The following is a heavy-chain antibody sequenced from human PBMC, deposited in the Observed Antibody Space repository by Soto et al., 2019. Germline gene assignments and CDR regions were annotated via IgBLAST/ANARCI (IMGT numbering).Heavy chain of an antibody. CDR1: GDSVSSNSAA. Sequence: SETLSLTCAISGDSVSSNSAAWNWIRQSPSRGLEWLGRTYYRSKWYNDYAVSVKSRITINPDTSKNQFSLQLNSVTPEDTAVYYCAREVKRVTMVRGVITPWGQGTLVTVSS. CDR3: AREVKRVTMVRGVITP. V-gene: IGHV6-1*01. J-gene: IGHJ5*02. CDR2: TYYRSKWYN. D-gene: IGHD3-10*01.